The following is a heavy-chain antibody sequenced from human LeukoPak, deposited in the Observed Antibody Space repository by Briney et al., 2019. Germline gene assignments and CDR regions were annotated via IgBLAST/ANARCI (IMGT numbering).Heavy chain of an antibody. J-gene: IGHJ5*02. D-gene: IGHD6-19*01. Sequence: GGSLRLSCAASGFTFSSYAMSWVRQAPGKGLEWVSAISGSGGSTYYADSVKGRFTISRDNSKNTLYLQMDSLRAEDTAVYHCAKEGVGSSGPRDWFDPWGQGTLVTVSS. CDR1: GFTFSSYA. CDR2: ISGSGGST. CDR3: AKEGVGSSGPRDWFDP. V-gene: IGHV3-23*01.